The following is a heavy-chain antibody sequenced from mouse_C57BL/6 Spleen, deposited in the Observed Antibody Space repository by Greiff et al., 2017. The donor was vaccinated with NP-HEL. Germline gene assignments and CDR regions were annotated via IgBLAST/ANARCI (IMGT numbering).Heavy chain of an antibody. CDR2: ISSGSSTI. Sequence: EVMLVASGGGLVKPGGSLKLSCAASGFTFSDYGMHWVRQAPEKGLEWVAYISSGSSTIYYADTVKGRFTISRDNAKNTLFLQMTSGRSEDTAMYYCARYGYDEYYFDYWGQGTTLTVSS. CDR3: ARYGYDEYYFDY. D-gene: IGHD2-2*01. CDR1: GFTFSDYG. J-gene: IGHJ2*01. V-gene: IGHV5-17*01.